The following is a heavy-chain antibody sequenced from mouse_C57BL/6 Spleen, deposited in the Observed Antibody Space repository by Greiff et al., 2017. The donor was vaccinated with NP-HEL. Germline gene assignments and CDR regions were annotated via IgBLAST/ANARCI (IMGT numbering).Heavy chain of an antibody. Sequence: EVQGVESGGGLVKPGGSLKLSCAASGFTFSDYGMHWVRQAPEKGLEWVAYISSGSSTIYYADTVKGRFTISRDNAKNTLFLQQTSPRSEDTAMYYCARPGYYGSRGYFDVWGTGTTVTVSS. CDR1: GFTFSDYG. CDR3: ARPGYYGSRGYFDV. J-gene: IGHJ1*03. D-gene: IGHD1-1*01. CDR2: ISSGSSTI. V-gene: IGHV5-17*01.